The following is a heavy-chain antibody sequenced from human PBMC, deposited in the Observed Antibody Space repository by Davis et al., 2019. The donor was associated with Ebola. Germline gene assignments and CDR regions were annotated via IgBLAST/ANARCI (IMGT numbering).Heavy chain of an antibody. D-gene: IGHD2-15*01. V-gene: IGHV4-4*02. CDR2: IYHSGGT. J-gene: IGHJ3*01. CDR1: GGSISSSNW. Sequence: MPGGSLSLTCAVSGGSISSSNWWSWVRQPPGKGLEWIGEIYHSGGTNYNPSLKSRVTISVDKSKNQFSLKLDSVTAADTAVYYCARDPRYCTGGTCYSYAFDVWGQGTMVTVSS. CDR3: ARDPRYCTGGTCYSYAFDV.